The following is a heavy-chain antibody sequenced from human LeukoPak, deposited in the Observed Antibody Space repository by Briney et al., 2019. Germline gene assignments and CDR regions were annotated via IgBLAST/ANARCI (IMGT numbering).Heavy chain of an antibody. V-gene: IGHV3-21*01. J-gene: IGHJ4*02. CDR1: GFTFSSYS. Sequence: GGSLRLSCAASGFTFSSYSMNWVRQAPGKGLEWVSSISSSSSYIYYADSVKGRFTISRDNAKNSLYLQMSSLRAEDTAVYYCARDPTGITARLYYFDYWGQGTLVTVSS. CDR2: ISSSSSYI. CDR3: ARDPTGITARLYYFDY. D-gene: IGHD6-6*01.